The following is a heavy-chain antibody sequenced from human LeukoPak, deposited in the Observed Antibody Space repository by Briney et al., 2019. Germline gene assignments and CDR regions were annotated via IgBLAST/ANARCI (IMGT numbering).Heavy chain of an antibody. Sequence: GGSLRLSCAASGFTFSNAWMSWVRQAPGKGLEWVGRIKSKTDGGTTDYAAPVKGRYTISRDDSKNTLYLQMNSLKTEDTAVYYCTTDQYYDSSGLVDYWGQGTLVTVSS. CDR1: GFTFSNAW. D-gene: IGHD3-22*01. V-gene: IGHV3-15*01. CDR3: TTDQYYDSSGLVDY. CDR2: IKSKTDGGTT. J-gene: IGHJ4*02.